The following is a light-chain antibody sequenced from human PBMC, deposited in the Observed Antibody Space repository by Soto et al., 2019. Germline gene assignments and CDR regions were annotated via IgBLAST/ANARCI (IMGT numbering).Light chain of an antibody. CDR3: QQYYSFPPT. CDR2: AAS. Sequence: IWRTESRYVLSASTGEGVTLSCLMSQGISSYLAWYQQKPGKAPELLIYAASTLQSGVPSRFSGSGSGTDFTLTISCLQSEDFATYYCQQYYSFPPTFGQGTKVDI. V-gene: IGKV1D-8*01. CDR1: QGISSY. J-gene: IGKJ1*01.